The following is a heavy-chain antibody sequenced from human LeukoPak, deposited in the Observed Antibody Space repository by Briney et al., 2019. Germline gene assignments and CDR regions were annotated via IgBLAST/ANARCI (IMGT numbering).Heavy chain of an antibody. V-gene: IGHV1-2*02. CDR1: GYTFTGYY. CDR3: ARVPDIVVVPAAIRPFDY. Sequence: ASVKVSCKASGYTFTGYYMHWVRQAPGQGLEWMGWINPNSGGTNYAQKFQGRVTMTRDTSISTAYMELSRLRSDDTAVYYCARVPDIVVVPAAIRPFDYWGQGTLVTVSS. CDR2: INPNSGGT. J-gene: IGHJ4*02. D-gene: IGHD2-2*02.